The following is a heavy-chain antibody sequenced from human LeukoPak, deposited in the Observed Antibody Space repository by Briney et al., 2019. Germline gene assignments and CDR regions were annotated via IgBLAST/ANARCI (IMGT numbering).Heavy chain of an antibody. CDR3: ARGITGYSSSWYVN. Sequence: PSETLSLTCTVSGDSISSYYWSWIRQPPGKGLEWIGYIYYSGSTYNPSLKSRVTISVDTSKNQFSLKLSSVTAADTAVYYCARGITGYSSSWYVNWGQGTLVTVSS. V-gene: IGHV4-59*12. CDR1: GDSISSYY. D-gene: IGHD6-13*01. J-gene: IGHJ4*02. CDR2: IYYSGST.